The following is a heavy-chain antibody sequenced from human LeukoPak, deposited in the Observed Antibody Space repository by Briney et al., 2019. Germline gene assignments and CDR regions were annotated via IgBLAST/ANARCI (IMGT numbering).Heavy chain of an antibody. CDR3: ARAVIQLWLFVHSPPRKFDP. CDR1: GGSISSGDYS. CDR2: FYETGSS. D-gene: IGHD5-18*01. V-gene: IGHV4-30-2*03. Sequence: SETLSLTCSVSGGSISSGDYSWGWIRQPPGRGLAWIGCFYETGSSNYDSSLKSRATISVDTSKNQFSLKLSSVTAADTAVYYCARAVIQLWLFVHSPPRKFDPWGQGTLVTVSS. J-gene: IGHJ5*02.